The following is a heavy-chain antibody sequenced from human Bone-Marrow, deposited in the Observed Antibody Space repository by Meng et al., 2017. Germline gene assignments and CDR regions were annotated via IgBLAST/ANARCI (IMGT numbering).Heavy chain of an antibody. J-gene: IGHJ4*02. CDR1: GFTFSTYN. CDR2: ISFDGNNK. V-gene: IGHV3-30*18. Sequence: QVQLVESGGVVVQPGRSLRLPCAASGFTFSTYNMHCVRQAPGKGLEWVAVISFDGNNKYYADSVKGRFTISRDNSKNTLYLQMNSLRLEDTAVYYCAKGDFDWGQGTLVTVSS. D-gene: IGHD3/OR15-3a*01. CDR3: AKGDFD.